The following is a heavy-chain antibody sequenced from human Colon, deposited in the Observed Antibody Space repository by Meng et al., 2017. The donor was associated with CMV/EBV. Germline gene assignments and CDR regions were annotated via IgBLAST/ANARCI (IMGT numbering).Heavy chain of an antibody. CDR1: GFIFDDYA. J-gene: IGHJ4*02. V-gene: IGHV3-23*01. CDR2: TSGSGVHS. D-gene: IGHD1-26*01. CDR3: AKEIVGAANDY. Sequence: GESLKISCAASGFIFDDYAMAWVRQAPEKGLEWVAATSGSGVHSYYGDSVKGRFTISRDNSRNTLYLQMNSLRAEDTAVYYCAKEIVGAANDYWGQGTLVTVSS.